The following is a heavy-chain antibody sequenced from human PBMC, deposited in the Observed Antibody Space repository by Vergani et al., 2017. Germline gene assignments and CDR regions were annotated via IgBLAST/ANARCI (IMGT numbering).Heavy chain of an antibody. V-gene: IGHV3-33*01. Sequence: QVQLLESGGGVFQPGRSLRLSCAASGFTFSSYGMHWVRQAPGKGLEWVAVIWYDGSNKYYADSVKGRFTISRDNSKNTLYLQMNSLRAEDTAVYYCAREVTPAWYFDLWGRGTLVTVSS. CDR2: IWYDGSNK. CDR3: AREVTPAWYFDL. CDR1: GFTFSSYG. J-gene: IGHJ2*01. D-gene: IGHD4-23*01.